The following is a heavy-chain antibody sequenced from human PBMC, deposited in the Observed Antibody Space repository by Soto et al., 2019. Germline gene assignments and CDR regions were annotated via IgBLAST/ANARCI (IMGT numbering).Heavy chain of an antibody. CDR2: MNHGGST. J-gene: IGHJ4*02. Sequence: SETLSLTCDVYGGSFSDYYWSWIRQPPGKGLEWIGEMNHGGSTSYNPSLKSRVTISVDTSKNQFSLKLSSVTAADTAVYYCAREGGNYYFDYWGQGTLVTVSS. V-gene: IGHV4-34*01. CDR3: AREGGNYYFDY. CDR1: GGSFSDYY. D-gene: IGHD1-26*01.